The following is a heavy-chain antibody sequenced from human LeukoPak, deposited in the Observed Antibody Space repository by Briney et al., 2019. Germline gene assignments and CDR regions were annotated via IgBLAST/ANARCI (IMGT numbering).Heavy chain of an antibody. J-gene: IGHJ3*02. CDR3: AREKETASAFDI. V-gene: IGHV1-69*13. Sequence: ASVKVSCKASGGTFSSYAISWVRQAPGQGLEWMGGIIPIFGTANYAQKFQGRVTITADESTSTAYMELSSLRSEDTAVYYCAREKETASAFDIWGQGTMVTVSS. D-gene: IGHD2-21*02. CDR2: IIPIFGTA. CDR1: GGTFSSYA.